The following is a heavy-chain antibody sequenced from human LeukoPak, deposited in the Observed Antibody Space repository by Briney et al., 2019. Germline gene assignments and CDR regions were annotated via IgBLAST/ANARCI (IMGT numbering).Heavy chain of an antibody. Sequence: ASVKVSCKASGYTFTSYYMHWVRQAPGQGLEWMGIINPSGGSTSYAQKFQGRVTMTRDTSTSTVYMELSSLRSEDTAVYYCARDGHFYRGYSYGKPIDYWGQGTLVTVSS. CDR2: INPSGGST. V-gene: IGHV1-46*01. CDR1: GYTFTSYY. CDR3: ARDGHFYRGYSYGKPIDY. D-gene: IGHD5-18*01. J-gene: IGHJ4*02.